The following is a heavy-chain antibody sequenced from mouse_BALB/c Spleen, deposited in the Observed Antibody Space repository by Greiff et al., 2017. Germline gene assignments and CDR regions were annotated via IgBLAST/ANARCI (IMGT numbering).Heavy chain of an antibody. V-gene: IGHV1-7*01. CDR2: INPSTGYT. CDR3: ASPYRYDGFDY. CDR1: GYTFTSYW. D-gene: IGHD2-14*01. Sequence: VQLQQSGAELAKPGASVKMSCKASGYTFTSYWMHWVKQRPGQGLEWIGYINPSTGYTEYNQKFKDKATLTADKSSSTAYMQLSSLTSEDSAVYYCASPYRYDGFDYWGQGTTLTVSS. J-gene: IGHJ2*01.